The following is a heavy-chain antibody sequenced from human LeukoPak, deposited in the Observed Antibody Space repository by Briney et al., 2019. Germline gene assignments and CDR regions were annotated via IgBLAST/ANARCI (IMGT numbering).Heavy chain of an antibody. CDR1: RFTVSSNY. D-gene: IGHD3-22*01. J-gene: IGHJ4*02. Sequence: GGSLRLSCAASRFTVSSNYMSWVRQAPGKGLEWVSVIYIGGGTYYADSVKGRFTISRDNSKNTLYLQMNSLRAEDTAVYYCARHYYDSSAYSYVDFDYWGQGALVTVSS. V-gene: IGHV3-66*04. CDR2: IYIGGGT. CDR3: ARHYYDSSAYSYVDFDY.